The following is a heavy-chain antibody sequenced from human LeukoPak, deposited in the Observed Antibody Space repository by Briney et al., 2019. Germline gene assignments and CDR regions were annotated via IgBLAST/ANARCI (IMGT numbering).Heavy chain of an antibody. D-gene: IGHD6-19*01. Sequence: SETLSLTCTVSGGSISSYYWSWIRQPPGKGLEWIGYIYYSGSTNYNPSLKSRVTISVDTSKNQFSLKLSSVTAADTAVYYCARPYSSGWYGAFDIWGQGTMVTVSS. V-gene: IGHV4-59*01. CDR1: GGSISSYY. CDR2: IYYSGST. J-gene: IGHJ3*02. CDR3: ARPYSSGWYGAFDI.